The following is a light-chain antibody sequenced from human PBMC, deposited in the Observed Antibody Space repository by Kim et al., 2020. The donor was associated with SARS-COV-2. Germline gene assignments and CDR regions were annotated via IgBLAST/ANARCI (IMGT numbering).Light chain of an antibody. J-gene: IGKJ2*01. CDR1: QSVSSY. V-gene: IGKV3-11*01. CDR2: DAS. Sequence: LSPGERATLSCRASQSVSSYLAWYQQNPGQAPRLLIYDASNRATGIPARFSGSGSGTDFTLTISSLEPEDFAVYYCQQRSNWPPYTFGQGTKLEI. CDR3: QQRSNWPPYT.